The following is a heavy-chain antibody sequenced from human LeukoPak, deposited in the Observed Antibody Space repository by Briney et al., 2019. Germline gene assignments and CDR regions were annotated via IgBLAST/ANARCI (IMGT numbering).Heavy chain of an antibody. CDR1: GGSFSGYY. CDR2: INHSGST. V-gene: IGHV4-34*01. Sequence: PSETLSLTCAVYGGSFSGYYWSWIRQPPGKGLEWIGEINHSGSTNYNPSLKSRVTISVETSKNQFSLKLKSVTAADTAVYYCARGGYYGAGNDFRFVPWGEGTLVTVSP. D-gene: IGHD3-10*01. CDR3: ARGGYYGAGNDFRFVP. J-gene: IGHJ5*02.